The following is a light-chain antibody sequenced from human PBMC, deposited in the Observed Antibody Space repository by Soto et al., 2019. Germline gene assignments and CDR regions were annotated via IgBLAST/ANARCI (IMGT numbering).Light chain of an antibody. J-gene: IGLJ1*01. CDR2: EVS. CDR1: SSDVGSYNR. Sequence: QSALTQPPSVSGSPGQSVTISCTGTSSDVGSYNRVSWYQQPPDTAPKLMIYEVSNRPSGVPDRFSGSKSGNTASLTISGLQAEDEADYCCSSCTSSNTFVFGTGTKLTVL. V-gene: IGLV2-18*02. CDR3: SSCTSSNTFV.